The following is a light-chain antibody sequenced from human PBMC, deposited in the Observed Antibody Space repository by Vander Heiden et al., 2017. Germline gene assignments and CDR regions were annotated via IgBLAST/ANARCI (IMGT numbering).Light chain of an antibody. V-gene: IGLV2-14*01. CDR2: EVN. CDR1: ISDVGGYNS. CDR3: CSYTSLGL. Sequence: QSALTHPASVSGSPGQSIIISCTGTISDVGGYNSVSWYQQHPGKAPKLMIYEVNNRPSGVSHRFSGSKSGNTASLTISGLQTEDEADYYCCSYTSLGLFGTGTKVTVL. J-gene: IGLJ1*01.